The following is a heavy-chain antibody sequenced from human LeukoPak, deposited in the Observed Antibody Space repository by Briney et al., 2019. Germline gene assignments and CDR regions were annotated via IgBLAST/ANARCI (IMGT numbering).Heavy chain of an antibody. D-gene: IGHD1-26*01. J-gene: IGHJ4*02. Sequence: GGSLRLSCAASGFTFSSYSMNWVRQVPGKGLEWVSSITRNSSYIYYADSVKGRFTISRDNAKNSLYLQMNSLRAEDTAVYYCATPRGSGSYLAFDYWGQGTLVTVSS. CDR3: ATPRGSGSYLAFDY. CDR1: GFTFSSYS. CDR2: ITRNSSYI. V-gene: IGHV3-21*01.